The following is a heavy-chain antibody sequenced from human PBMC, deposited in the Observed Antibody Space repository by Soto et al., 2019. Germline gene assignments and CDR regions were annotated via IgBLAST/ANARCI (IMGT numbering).Heavy chain of an antibody. CDR3: ATQEVGGSYVYTFDP. CDR1: GGSISSSNYY. D-gene: IGHD1-26*01. J-gene: IGHJ5*02. Sequence: QLQLQESGPGLVKPSETLSLTCTVSGGSISSSNYYWGWIRQPPGKGLEWIGCIYYSGSTYYNPSLTRRVTISVDTSKNQFSLKLSSVTAADTAVYYCATQEVGGSYVYTFDPWGQGTLVTVSS. CDR2: IYYSGST. V-gene: IGHV4-39*01.